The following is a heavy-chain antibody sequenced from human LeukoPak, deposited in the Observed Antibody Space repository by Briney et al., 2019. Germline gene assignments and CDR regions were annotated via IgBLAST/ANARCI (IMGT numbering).Heavy chain of an antibody. V-gene: IGHV1-2*02. J-gene: IGHJ3*02. Sequence: ASVTVSFTASGYTFTVYYMHWVRQAPGQGLEWMGWINPNSGGTNYAQKFQGRVTMTRDTSISTAYMELSRLRSDDTAVYYCARAWGHGTLDAFDIWGQGTMVTVSS. D-gene: IGHD1-14*01. CDR3: ARAWGHGTLDAFDI. CDR2: INPNSGGT. CDR1: GYTFTVYY.